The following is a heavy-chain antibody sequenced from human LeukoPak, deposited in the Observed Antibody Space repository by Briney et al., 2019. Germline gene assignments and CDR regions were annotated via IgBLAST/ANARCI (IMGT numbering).Heavy chain of an antibody. CDR2: IYISGSS. V-gene: IGHV4-59*05. CDR1: DGSMTNNY. J-gene: IGHJ6*03. D-gene: IGHD4/OR15-4a*01. Sequence: SETLSLTCTVSDGSMTNNYWSWLRQPAGKGLEWIGRIYISGSSYYNPSLKSRVTISVDTSKNQFSLKLSSVTAADTAVYYCAREGSLTSPYYYDYYMDVWGKGTTVTVSS. CDR3: AREGSLTSPYYYDYYMDV.